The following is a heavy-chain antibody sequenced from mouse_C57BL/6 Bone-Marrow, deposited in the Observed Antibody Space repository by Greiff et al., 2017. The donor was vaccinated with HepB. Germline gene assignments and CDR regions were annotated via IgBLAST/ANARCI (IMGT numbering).Heavy chain of an antibody. CDR3: ARDGDTTVVATGDAMDY. Sequence: EVKLVESGGGLVQSGRSLRLSCATSGFTFSDFYMEWVRQAPGKGLEWIAASRNKANDYTTEYSASVKGQFNVSRDTSQSILYLQMNALRAEDTAIYYCARDGDTTVVATGDAMDYWGQGTSVTVSS. J-gene: IGHJ4*01. CDR2: SRNKANDYTT. D-gene: IGHD1-1*01. V-gene: IGHV7-1*01. CDR1: GFTFSDFY.